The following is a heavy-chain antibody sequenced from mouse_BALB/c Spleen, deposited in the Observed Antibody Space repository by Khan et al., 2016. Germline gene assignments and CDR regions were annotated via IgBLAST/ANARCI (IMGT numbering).Heavy chain of an antibody. V-gene: IGHV3-1*02. Sequence: EVQLQESGPDLVKPSQSLSLTCTVTGYSISSGYSWNWIRQFPGNKLEWMAYIHYSGSTNYNPSLKSRISITRATSKNQFFLQLISVTTEDTATYCCTIGDDYVSGYWGQGTTLTVSS. CDR1: GYSISSGYS. CDR2: IHYSGST. CDR3: TIGDDYVSGY. D-gene: IGHD1-1*01. J-gene: IGHJ2*01.